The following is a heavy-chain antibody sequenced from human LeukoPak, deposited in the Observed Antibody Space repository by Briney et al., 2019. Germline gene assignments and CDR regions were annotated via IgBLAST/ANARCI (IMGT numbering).Heavy chain of an antibody. V-gene: IGHV4-59*12. Sequence: SETLSLTCTLAGGFISSYYWSWIRQPPGKALEWIGYIYYTGSTSYNPSLTSRVTISVDTSKNQFSLKLSSVTAADTAVYYCARDRYTVVSWYFDLWGRGTLVTVSS. D-gene: IGHD4-23*01. CDR2: IYYTGST. CDR3: ARDRYTVVSWYFDL. CDR1: GGFISSYY. J-gene: IGHJ2*01.